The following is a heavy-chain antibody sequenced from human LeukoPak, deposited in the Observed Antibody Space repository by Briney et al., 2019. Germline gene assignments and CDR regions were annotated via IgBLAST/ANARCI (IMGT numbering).Heavy chain of an antibody. Sequence: ASVNVSCKASGYXFSSYAISWVRQAPGQGLEWMGWISPYNGNTNSAQKFQGRVTMTTDTSTSAAYMELRNLRSDDTAVYYCARDNTWYFDLWGRGTLVTVSS. CDR2: ISPYNGNT. J-gene: IGHJ2*01. V-gene: IGHV1-18*01. CDR3: ARDNTWYFDL. CDR1: GYXFSSYA. D-gene: IGHD2/OR15-2a*01.